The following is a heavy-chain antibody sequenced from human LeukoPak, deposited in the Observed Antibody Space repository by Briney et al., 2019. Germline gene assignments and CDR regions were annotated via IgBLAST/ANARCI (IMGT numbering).Heavy chain of an antibody. V-gene: IGHV1-3*01. D-gene: IGHD3-16*01. CDR2: INAGNGNT. J-gene: IGHJ4*02. CDR3: ARVGLWLYYDFDY. Sequence: ASVKVSCKASGYTFTSYAMHWLRQAPGQRLEWMGWINAGNGNTKYSQKFQGRVTITRDTSASTAYMELSSLRSEDTAVYYCARVGLWLYYDFDYWGQGTLVTVSS. CDR1: GYTFTSYA.